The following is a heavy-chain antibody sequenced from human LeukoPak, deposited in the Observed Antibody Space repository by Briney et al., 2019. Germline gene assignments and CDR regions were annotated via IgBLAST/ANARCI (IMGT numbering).Heavy chain of an antibody. D-gene: IGHD5-24*01. CDR1: GFTFSSYN. CDR2: ISSSSSYI. V-gene: IGHV3-21*01. CDR3: ARDRGDGYNDY. J-gene: IGHJ4*02. Sequence: GGSLRLSCAASGFTFSSYNMNWVRQAPGKGLEWVSSISSSSSYIYYADSVKGRFAISRDNAKNSLYLQMNSLRAEDTAVYYCARDRGDGYNDYWGQGTLVTVSS.